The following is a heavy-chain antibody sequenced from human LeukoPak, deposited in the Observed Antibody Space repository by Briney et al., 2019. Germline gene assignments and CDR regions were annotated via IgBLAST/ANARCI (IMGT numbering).Heavy chain of an antibody. Sequence: SETLSLTCTVSGGSISSYYWSWIRQPAGKGLEWIGRIYTSGSTNYNPSLKSRVTMSVDTSKNQFSLKLSSVTAADTAVYYCARELGYCSSTSCYLTYFQHWGQGTLVTVSS. D-gene: IGHD2-2*01. CDR3: ARELGYCSSTSCYLTYFQH. CDR2: IYTSGST. J-gene: IGHJ1*01. V-gene: IGHV4-4*07. CDR1: GGSISSYY.